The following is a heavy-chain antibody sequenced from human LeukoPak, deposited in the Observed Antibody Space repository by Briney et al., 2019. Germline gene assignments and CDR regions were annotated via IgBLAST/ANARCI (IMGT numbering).Heavy chain of an antibody. CDR1: GFTFSSYI. CDR3: ASERDGYNPYFDY. J-gene: IGHJ4*02. CDR2: ISSSSSAI. V-gene: IGHV3-48*01. D-gene: IGHD5-24*01. Sequence: GGSLRLSCAASGFTFSSYIMNWVRQAPGKGLEWVSSISSSSSAIYYADSVKGRFTISRDNAKNSLYLQLNSLRAEDTAVYYCASERDGYNPYFDYWGQGTLVTVSS.